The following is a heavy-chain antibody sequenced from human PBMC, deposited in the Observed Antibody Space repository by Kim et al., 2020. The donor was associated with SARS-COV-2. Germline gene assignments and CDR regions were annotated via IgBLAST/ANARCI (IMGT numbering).Heavy chain of an antibody. CDR2: IIPIFGTA. D-gene: IGHD6-13*01. CDR3: AREIAAAGLRHHAFDI. Sequence: SVKVSCKASGGTFSSYAISWVRQAPGQGLEWMGGIIPIFGTANYAQKFQGRVTITADESTSTAYMELSSLRSEDTAVYYCAREIAAAGLRHHAFDIWGQGTMVTVSS. V-gene: IGHV1-69*13. CDR1: GGTFSSYA. J-gene: IGHJ3*02.